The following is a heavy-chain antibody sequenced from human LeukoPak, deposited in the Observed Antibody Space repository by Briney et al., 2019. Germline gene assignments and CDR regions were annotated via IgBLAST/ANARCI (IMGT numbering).Heavy chain of an antibody. CDR3: ARGHGQYSSGVFDY. V-gene: IGHV1-69*05. Sequence: SSVKVSCKASGGTFSSYAISWVRQAPGQGLEWMGGTIPIFGTANYAQKFQGRVTITTDESTSTAYMELSSLRSEDTAVYYCARGHGQYSSGVFDYWGQGTLVTVSS. D-gene: IGHD6-19*01. J-gene: IGHJ4*02. CDR2: TIPIFGTA. CDR1: GGTFSSYA.